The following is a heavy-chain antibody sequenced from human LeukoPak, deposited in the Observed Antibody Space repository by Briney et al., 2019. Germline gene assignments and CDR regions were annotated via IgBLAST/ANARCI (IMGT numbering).Heavy chain of an antibody. Sequence: GASVKASCKASGYTFTSYGISWVRQAPGQGLEWMGWISAYNGNTNYAQKLQGRVTMTTDTSTSTAYMELRSLRSDDTAVYYCARVHHSSLFGVVIISYFDYWGQGTLVTVSS. D-gene: IGHD3-3*01. J-gene: IGHJ4*02. CDR3: ARVHHSSLFGVVIISYFDY. CDR1: GYTFTSYG. V-gene: IGHV1-18*01. CDR2: ISAYNGNT.